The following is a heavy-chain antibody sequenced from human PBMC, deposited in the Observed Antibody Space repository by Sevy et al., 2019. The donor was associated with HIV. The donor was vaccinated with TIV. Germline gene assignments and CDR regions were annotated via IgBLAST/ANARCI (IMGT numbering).Heavy chain of an antibody. CDR3: ARDPSGSYYNSYYFDY. CDR2: IWYDGSNK. V-gene: IGHV3-33*01. D-gene: IGHD3-10*01. J-gene: IGHJ4*02. Sequence: GGSLRLSCAASRFSFSSYGMHWVRQAPGKGLEWVAVIWYDGSNKYCADSVKGRFTVSRDNSKNTLYLQMNSLRAEDTAVYYCARDPSGSYYNSYYFDYWGQGTLVTVSS. CDR1: RFSFSSYG.